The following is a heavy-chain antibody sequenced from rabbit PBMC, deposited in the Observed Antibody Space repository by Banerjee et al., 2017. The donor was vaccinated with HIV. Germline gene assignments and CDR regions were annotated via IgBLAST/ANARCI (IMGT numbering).Heavy chain of an antibody. J-gene: IGHJ6*01. Sequence: EESGGDLVKPEGSLTLTCTASGFTITSRDWICWVRQAPGKGLEWIACIYGGNSGTTYYAHWAVGRFTISKTSSTTVTLRMTSLTVADTATYFCARDTGSSFSSYGMDLWGPGPLVTVS. CDR1: GFTITSRDW. D-gene: IGHD8-1*01. V-gene: IGHV1S45*01. CDR2: IYGGNSGTT. CDR3: ARDTGSSFSSYGMDL.